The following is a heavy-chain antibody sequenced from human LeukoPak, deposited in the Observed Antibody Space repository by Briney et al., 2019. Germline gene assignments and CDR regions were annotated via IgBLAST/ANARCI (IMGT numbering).Heavy chain of an antibody. D-gene: IGHD6-6*01. CDR2: ISDSGGRT. CDR3: AKGPSATSDAFDI. Sequence: PGGSLRLSCAASGFTFSTYAVNWVRQAPGKGLEWVSSISDSGGRTYYADSVKGRFTISRDNSKNTLYLQMNSLRAEDTAVYYCAKGPSATSDAFDIWGQGTMVTVSS. V-gene: IGHV3-23*01. J-gene: IGHJ3*02. CDR1: GFTFSTYA.